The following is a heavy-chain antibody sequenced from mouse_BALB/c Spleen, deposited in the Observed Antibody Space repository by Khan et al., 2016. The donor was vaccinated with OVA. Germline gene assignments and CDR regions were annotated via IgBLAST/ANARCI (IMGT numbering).Heavy chain of an antibody. D-gene: IGHD2-3*01. Sequence: QVQLQQSGPELVRPGVSVKISCKGSGYTFTDYAMHWVKQSHAKSLEWIGLISTYSGNTNYKQKFKGKATMTVDKSSSKAYMELARLTSEDSAIXDCSSPTYDGYFDYCGQGTTLTVSS. J-gene: IGHJ2*01. CDR3: SSPTYDGYFDY. CDR1: GYTFTDYA. CDR2: ISTYSGNT. V-gene: IGHV1S137*01.